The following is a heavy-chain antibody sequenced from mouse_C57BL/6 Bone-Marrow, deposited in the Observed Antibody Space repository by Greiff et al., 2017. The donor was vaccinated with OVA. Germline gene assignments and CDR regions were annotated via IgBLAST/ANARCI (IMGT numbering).Heavy chain of an antibody. J-gene: IGHJ3*01. CDR3: TRSPGFAY. V-gene: IGHV14-4*01. CDR2: IDPENGDT. CDR1: GFNIKDDY. Sequence: EVQRVESGAELVRPGASVKLSCTASGFNIKDDYMHWVKQRPEQGLEWIGWIDPENGDTEYASKFQGKATITADTSSNTAYLQLSSLTSEDTAVYYCTRSPGFAYWGQGTLVTVSA.